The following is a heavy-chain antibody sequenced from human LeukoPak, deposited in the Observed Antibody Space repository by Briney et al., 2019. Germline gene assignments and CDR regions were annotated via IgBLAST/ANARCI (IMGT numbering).Heavy chain of an antibody. V-gene: IGHV3-21*01. Sequence: PGGSLRLSCAASGFTFSSYSMNWVRQAPGKGLEWVSSISSSSSYINYADSVKGRFIISRDNAKNSLYLQMNSLRAEDTAVYYCARGHEEENWFDPWGQGTLVTVSS. CDR1: GFTFSSYS. CDR2: ISSSSSYI. CDR3: ARGHEEENWFDP. J-gene: IGHJ5*02.